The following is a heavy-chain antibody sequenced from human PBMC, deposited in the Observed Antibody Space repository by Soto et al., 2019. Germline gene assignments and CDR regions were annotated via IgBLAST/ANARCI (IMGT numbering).Heavy chain of an antibody. CDR1: GGSFSGYY. V-gene: IGHV4-34*01. D-gene: IGHD2-2*01. Sequence: SETLSLTCAVYGGSFSGYYWSWIRQPPGKGLEWIGEINHSGSTNYNPSLKSRVTISVDTSKNQFSLKLSSVTAADTAVYYCAGGSRDLQEADADGPAAAINWFDPWGQGTLVTVSS. CDR2: INHSGST. J-gene: IGHJ5*02. CDR3: AGGSRDLQEADADGPAAAINWFDP.